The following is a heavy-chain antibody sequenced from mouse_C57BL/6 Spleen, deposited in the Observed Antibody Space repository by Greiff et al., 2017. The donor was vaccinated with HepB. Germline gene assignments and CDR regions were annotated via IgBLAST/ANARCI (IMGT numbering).Heavy chain of an antibody. CDR1: GYTFTSYW. CDR2: IDPNSGGT. Sequence: VQLQQPGAELVKPGASVKLSCKASGYTFTSYWMHWVKQRPGRGLEWIGRIDPNSGGTKYNEKFKSKATLTVDKHSSTAYMQLSSLTSEDSAVYYCARGYYGSSPYWYFDVWGTGTTVTVSS. CDR3: ARGYYGSSPYWYFDV. V-gene: IGHV1-72*01. D-gene: IGHD1-1*01. J-gene: IGHJ1*03.